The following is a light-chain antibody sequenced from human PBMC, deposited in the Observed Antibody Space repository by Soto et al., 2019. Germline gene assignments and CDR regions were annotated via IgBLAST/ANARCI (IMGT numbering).Light chain of an antibody. CDR3: QQYHNWRT. CDR1: QSVSSN. CDR2: GAS. J-gene: IGKJ1*01. V-gene: IGKV3-15*01. Sequence: EIVMTQSPATLSVSPGESATLSCRASQSVSSNLAWYQQKPGQAPRLLIYGASTRATGIPARFSGSGSGTEFTLTISSLQSEDFAVYYCQQYHNWRTFGQGTKVEIK.